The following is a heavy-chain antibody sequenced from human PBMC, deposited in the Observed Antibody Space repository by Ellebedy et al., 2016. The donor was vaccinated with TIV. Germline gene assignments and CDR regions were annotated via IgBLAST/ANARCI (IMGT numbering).Heavy chain of an antibody. CDR1: NGSFSGYY. Sequence: SETLSLTXGVSNGSFSGYYWTWIRQTPGKRLEWIGEINEIGNSNENPSLQSRVTISVDMSKNQFSLKLSPVTAADTGVYYCARVQYTFGRLNFYYYGLDVWGQGTTVTVSS. D-gene: IGHD3/OR15-3a*01. CDR3: ARVQYTFGRLNFYYYGLDV. V-gene: IGHV4-34*01. J-gene: IGHJ6*02. CDR2: INEIGNS.